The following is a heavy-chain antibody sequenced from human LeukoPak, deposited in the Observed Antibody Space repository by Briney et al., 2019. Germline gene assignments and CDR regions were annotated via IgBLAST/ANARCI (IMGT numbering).Heavy chain of an antibody. CDR3: AVVSSYYFDY. D-gene: IGHD2-15*01. J-gene: IGHJ4*02. Sequence: ASVKVSCKASGYTFTSYGISWVRQAPGQGLEWMGWISAYNGNTNYAQKLQGRVTMTTDTSTSTAYMELRSLRSEDTAMYYCAVVSSYYFDYWGQGTLVTVSS. CDR1: GYTFTSYG. CDR2: ISAYNGNT. V-gene: IGHV1-18*01.